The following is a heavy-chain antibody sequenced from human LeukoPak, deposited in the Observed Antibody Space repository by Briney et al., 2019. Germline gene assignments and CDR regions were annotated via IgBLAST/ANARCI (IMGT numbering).Heavy chain of an antibody. J-gene: IGHJ1*01. D-gene: IGHD1-14*01. CDR3: ARDRYFQY. CDR1: GFTFSNYW. V-gene: IGHV3-7*01. Sequence: GGPLRLSCAASGFTFSNYWMSWVRQVPGKGLEWVANIKQDGNEKHYVDSVKGRFTISRGNAKNSLYLQMNSLRVEDTAVYYCARDRYFQYWGQGTLVIVSS. CDR2: IKQDGNEK.